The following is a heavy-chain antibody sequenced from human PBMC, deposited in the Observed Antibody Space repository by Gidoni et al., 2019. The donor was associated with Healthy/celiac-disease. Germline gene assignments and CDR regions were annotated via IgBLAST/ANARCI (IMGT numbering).Heavy chain of an antibody. J-gene: IGHJ4*02. Sequence: QVQLQQWGAGLLKPSETLSLTCAVYGGSFSGYYWSWIRQPPGKGLEWIGEINHSGSTNYNPSLKSRVTISVDTSKNQFSLKLSSVTAADTAVYYCLLEGGNASDYWGQGTLVTVSS. CDR1: GGSFSGYY. CDR2: INHSGST. V-gene: IGHV4-34*01. D-gene: IGHD1-1*01. CDR3: LLEGGNASDY.